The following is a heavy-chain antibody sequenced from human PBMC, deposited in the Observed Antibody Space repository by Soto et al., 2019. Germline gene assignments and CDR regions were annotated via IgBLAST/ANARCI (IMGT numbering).Heavy chain of an antibody. D-gene: IGHD7-27*01. CDR3: GRETGGGVGGGYGWFDP. V-gene: IGHV1-69*01. J-gene: IGHJ5*02. CDR2: IIPIFGTA. Sequence: QVQLVQSGAEVKKPGSSVKVSCKASGGTFSSYAISWVRQAPGQGLEWMGGIIPIFGTANYAQKFQGRVTITADESTSTAYMELGSLRSEDRAVYYGGRETGGGVGGGYGWFDPWGQGTLVTVSS. CDR1: GGTFSSYA.